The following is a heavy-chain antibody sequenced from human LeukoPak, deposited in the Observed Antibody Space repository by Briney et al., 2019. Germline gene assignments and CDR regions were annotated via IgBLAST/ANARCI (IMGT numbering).Heavy chain of an antibody. CDR3: ARVRDHSGNADAFDI. J-gene: IGHJ3*02. V-gene: IGHV3-53*01. D-gene: IGHD4-23*01. Sequence: GGSLRLSCAASGFTVGTNYMGWVRQAPGKGRECVSIIYRGVSTYYADSVKGRFTISRDNSKNTLYLQMTTLRAEDTAVFYCARVRDHSGNADAFDIWGQGTMATVSS. CDR1: GFTVGTNY. CDR2: IYRGVST.